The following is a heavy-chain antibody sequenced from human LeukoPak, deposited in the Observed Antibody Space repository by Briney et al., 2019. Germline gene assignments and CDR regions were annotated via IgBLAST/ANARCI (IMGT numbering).Heavy chain of an antibody. CDR1: GFTFPNYW. J-gene: IGHJ4*02. V-gene: IGHV3-49*03. Sequence: GGSLRLSCAASGFTFPNYWMSWFRQAPGKGLEWVGFIRSKAYGGTTEYAASVKGRFTISRDDSKSIAYLQMNSLKTEDTAVYYCTGSSGWYYFDYWGQGTLVTVSS. CDR3: TGSSGWYYFDY. CDR2: IRSKAYGGTT. D-gene: IGHD6-19*01.